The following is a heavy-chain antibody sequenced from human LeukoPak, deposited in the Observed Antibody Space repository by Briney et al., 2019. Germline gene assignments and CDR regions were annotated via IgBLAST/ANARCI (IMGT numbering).Heavy chain of an antibody. CDR2: IYYSGST. CDR3: ARRPIGRGYYYYYMDV. Sequence: SETLSLTCTVSGGSISSSSYYWGWIRQPPGKGLEWIGSIYYSGSTYYNPSLKSRVTISVDTSKNQFSLKLSSVTAADTAVYYCARRPIGRGYYYYYMDVWGKGTTVTISS. CDR1: GGSISSSSYY. V-gene: IGHV4-39*07. D-gene: IGHD1-26*01. J-gene: IGHJ6*03.